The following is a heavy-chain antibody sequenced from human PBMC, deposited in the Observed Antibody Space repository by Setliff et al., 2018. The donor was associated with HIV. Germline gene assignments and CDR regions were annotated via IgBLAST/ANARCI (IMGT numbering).Heavy chain of an antibody. CDR2: VTHSGRT. CDR1: GFAFSFYA. J-gene: IGHJ4*02. V-gene: IGHV4-34*01. Sequence: GSLRLSCAASGFAFSFYAMNWVRQPPGKGLEWIGEVTHSGRTNYNPSLESRVTTSVDTSKKQFSLKLRSVTAADTAVYYCARHDSGGYYYFEYWGQGTLVTVSS. CDR3: ARHDSGGYYYFEY. D-gene: IGHD3-22*01.